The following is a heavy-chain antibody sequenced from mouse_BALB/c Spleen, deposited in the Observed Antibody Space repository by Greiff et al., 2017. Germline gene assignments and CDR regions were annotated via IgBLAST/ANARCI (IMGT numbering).Heavy chain of an antibody. V-gene: IGHV3-6*02. J-gene: IGHJ4*01. CDR1: GYSITSGYY. D-gene: IGHD1-1*01. CDR2: ISYDGSN. Sequence: EVKLMESGPGLVKPSQSLSLTCSVTGYSITSGYYWNWIRQFPGNKLEWMGYISYDGSNNYNPSLKNRISITRDTSKNQFFLKLNSVTTEDTATYYCARGDYYGYYAMDYWGQGTSVTVSS. CDR3: ARGDYYGYYAMDY.